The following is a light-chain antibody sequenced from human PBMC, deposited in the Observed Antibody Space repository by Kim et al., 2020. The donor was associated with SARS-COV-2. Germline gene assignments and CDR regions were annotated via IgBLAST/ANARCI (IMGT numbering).Light chain of an antibody. CDR3: SSYTSSSTFEV. V-gene: IGLV2-14*01. CDR1: SSDVGGYNY. J-gene: IGLJ1*01. Sequence: QSALTQPASVSGSPGQSITISCTGTSSDVGGYNYVSWYQQHPGKAPKLMIYDVSKRPSGVSNRFSGSKSGNTASLTISGLQAEDEADYYCSSYTSSSTFEVFGTGTKVTVL. CDR2: DVS.